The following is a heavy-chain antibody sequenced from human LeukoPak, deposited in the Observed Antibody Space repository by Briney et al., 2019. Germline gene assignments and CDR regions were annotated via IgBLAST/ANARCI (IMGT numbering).Heavy chain of an antibody. Sequence: GGSLRLSCTASGFTFANYAINWVRRAPGKGLEWVSYISSSDGTIYYADSVKGRFTISRDNAKNSLYLQMNSLRAEDTSIYYCARVAFKGAGDWFDPWGQGTLVTVSS. V-gene: IGHV3-48*03. CDR1: GFTFANYA. CDR3: ARVAFKGAGDWFDP. J-gene: IGHJ5*02. CDR2: ISSSDGTI. D-gene: IGHD3-3*02.